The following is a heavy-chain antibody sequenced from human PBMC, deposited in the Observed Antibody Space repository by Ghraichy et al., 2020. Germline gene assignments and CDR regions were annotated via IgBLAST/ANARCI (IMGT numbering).Heavy chain of an antibody. V-gene: IGHV3-30-3*01. Sequence: LSLTCAASGFTFSSYAMHWVRQAPGKGLEWVAVISYDGSNKYYADSVKGRFTISRDNSKNTLYLQMNSLRAEDTAVYYCARVFGSGSSDDAFDIWGQGTMVTVSS. CDR1: GFTFSSYA. CDR3: ARVFGSGSSDDAFDI. J-gene: IGHJ3*02. D-gene: IGHD1-26*01. CDR2: ISYDGSNK.